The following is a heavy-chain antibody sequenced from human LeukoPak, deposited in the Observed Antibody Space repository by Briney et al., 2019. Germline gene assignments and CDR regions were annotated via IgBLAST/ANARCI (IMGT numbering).Heavy chain of an antibody. CDR3: AKDRSSWYYPFDS. CDR2: VSGGGHNT. Sequence: PGGSLRLSCAASGFTFSRFAMSWVRQPPGKGLEWVSVVSGGGHNTYYADSVKGRFTMSRDNSKRTVYLQMNSLRAEDTAVYYCAKDRSSWYYPFDSWGQGTLVTVSS. CDR1: GFTFSRFA. J-gene: IGHJ4*02. V-gene: IGHV3-23*01. D-gene: IGHD3-3*01.